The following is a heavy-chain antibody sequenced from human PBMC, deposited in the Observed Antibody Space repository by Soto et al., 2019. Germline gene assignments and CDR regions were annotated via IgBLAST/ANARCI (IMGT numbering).Heavy chain of an antibody. Sequence: ASVKVSCKASGGTFSSYAISWVRQAPGQGLEWMGGIIPIFGTANYAQKFQGRVTITADESTSTAYMDLSSLRSEDTAVYYCARDPRVVVGATQNYYYGMDVWGQGTTVTVSS. CDR1: GGTFSSYA. CDR3: ARDPRVVVGATQNYYYGMDV. J-gene: IGHJ6*02. D-gene: IGHD2-15*01. CDR2: IIPIFGTA. V-gene: IGHV1-69*13.